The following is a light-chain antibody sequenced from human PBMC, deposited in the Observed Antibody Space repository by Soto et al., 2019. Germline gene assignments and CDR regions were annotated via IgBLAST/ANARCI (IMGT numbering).Light chain of an antibody. CDR3: QQCGSSPS. J-gene: IGKJ1*01. CDR2: DTS. V-gene: IGKV3-20*01. CDR1: QSVSSSY. Sequence: EIVLTQSPGTLSLSPGERATLSCRASQSVSSSYLSWYQQKPGQAPRLLIYDTSSRATGIPDRFSGSGSGKDFTLASSRLEPEDFAVYYCQQCGSSPSFGQGTKVELK.